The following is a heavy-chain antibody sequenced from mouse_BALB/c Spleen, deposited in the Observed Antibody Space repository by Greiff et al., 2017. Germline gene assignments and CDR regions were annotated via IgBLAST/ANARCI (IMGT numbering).Heavy chain of an antibody. D-gene: IGHD2-1*01. V-gene: IGHV3-6*02. CDR1: GYSITSCYY. J-gene: IGHJ3*01. CDR2: ISYDGSN. CDR3: ARGPVYYDNYVAWFAY. Sequence: EVKLMESGPGLVKPSQSLSLTCSVTGYSITSCYYWNWIRQFPGNKLEWMGYISYDGSNNYKPSLKNRISITRDTSKNQFFLKLNSVTTEDTATYYCARGPVYYDNYVAWFAYWGQGTLVTVSA.